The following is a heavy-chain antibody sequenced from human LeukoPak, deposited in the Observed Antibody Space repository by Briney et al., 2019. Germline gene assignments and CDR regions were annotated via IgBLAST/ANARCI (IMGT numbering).Heavy chain of an antibody. CDR2: VYSDGST. J-gene: IGHJ4*02. Sequence: GGSLRLSCAASGFTFSSYAMSWVRQAPGKGLECVSAVYSDGSTYYADSVKGRFTISRDNSKNTLYLQMNNLRAEDTAMYYCARASHGDSSGSYFYYFDYWGQGTLVTVSS. V-gene: IGHV3-53*01. D-gene: IGHD3-22*01. CDR3: ARASHGDSSGSYFYYFDY. CDR1: GFTFSSYA.